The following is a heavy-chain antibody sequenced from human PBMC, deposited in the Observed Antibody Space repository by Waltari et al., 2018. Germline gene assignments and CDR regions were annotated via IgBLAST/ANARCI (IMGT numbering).Heavy chain of an antibody. V-gene: IGHV3-21*01. Sequence: EVQLVESGGGLVKPGGSLRLSCAASGVTFSSYSMHWVGQAPGKGLEWVSSISSSSSYIYYADSVKGRFTISRDNAKNSLYLQMNSLRAEDTAVYYCARVSSGWDKFADYWGQGTLVTVSS. CDR2: ISSSSSYI. J-gene: IGHJ4*02. CDR1: GVTFSSYS. D-gene: IGHD6-19*01. CDR3: ARVSSGWDKFADY.